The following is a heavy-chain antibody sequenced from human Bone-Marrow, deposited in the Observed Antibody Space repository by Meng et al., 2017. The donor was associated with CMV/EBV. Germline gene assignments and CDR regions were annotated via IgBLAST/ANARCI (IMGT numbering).Heavy chain of an antibody. Sequence: GGSLRLSCAASGFTFSSYSMNWVRQAPGKGLEWVAVISYDGTNKYYADSVKGRFTISRDSSKNTLYLQMNSLRAEDTAVYYCASAMVRTVTTYYYYLYGLDVWGQGNTVTVSS. CDR1: GFTFSSYS. V-gene: IGHV3-30*03. J-gene: IGHJ6*02. D-gene: IGHD3-10*01. CDR2: ISYDGTNK. CDR3: ASAMVRTVTTYYYYLYGLDV.